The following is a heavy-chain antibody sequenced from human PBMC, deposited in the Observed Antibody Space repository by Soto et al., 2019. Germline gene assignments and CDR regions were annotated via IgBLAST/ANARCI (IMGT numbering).Heavy chain of an antibody. V-gene: IGHV4-4*02. J-gene: IGHJ4*02. CDR2: IYHSGST. Sequence: PSETLCLPCTVSGGSISSRNWWRSVRQPPGKGLEWIGEIYHSGSTNYNPSLKRRVTISVDKSKNQFSLKLSSVTAADTAVYYCTTGSGWTSDNWGRGTLVTVSS. CDR3: TTGSGWTSDN. D-gene: IGHD6-19*01. CDR1: GGSISSRNW.